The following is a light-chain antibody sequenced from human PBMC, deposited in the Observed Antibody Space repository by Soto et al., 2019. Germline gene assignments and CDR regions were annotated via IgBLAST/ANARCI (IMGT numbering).Light chain of an antibody. CDR1: SSNIGNNY. V-gene: IGLV1-47*02. J-gene: IGLJ1*01. Sequence: QSVLSQPPSVSGTPGQRVTISCSGSSSNIGNNYVYWYHQLPGTAPKLLIYSNTQRPSGVPDRFSGSKSGTSASLAISGLRSEDEADYYCAAWDDSLSGYVFGTGTKVTVL. CDR2: SNT. CDR3: AAWDDSLSGYV.